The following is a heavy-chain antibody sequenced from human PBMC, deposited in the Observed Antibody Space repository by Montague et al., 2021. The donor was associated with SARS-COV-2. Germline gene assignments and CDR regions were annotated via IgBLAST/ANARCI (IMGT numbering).Heavy chain of an antibody. J-gene: IGHJ3*02. CDR1: GGSISSYY. CDR2: IYYSGST. CDR3: ARGSGWMGNAFDI. V-gene: IGHV4-59*01. Sequence: SETLSLTCTVSGGSISSYYWSWIRQPPGKGLEWIGYIYYSGSTNYNPSLKSRVTISVDASKNQFSLKLSSVTAADTAVYYCARGSGWMGNAFDIWGRGTMVTVSS. D-gene: IGHD6-19*01.